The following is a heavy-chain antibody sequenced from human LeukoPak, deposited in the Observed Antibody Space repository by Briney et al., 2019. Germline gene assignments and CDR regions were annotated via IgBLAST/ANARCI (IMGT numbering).Heavy chain of an antibody. Sequence: SETLSLTCTVSGGSISSHDWSWIRQPPGKGLEWIGYIYHSGSTYYNPSLKSRVTISVDRSKDQFSLKLSSVTAADTAVYYCATGGYCSSTSCYNLGYWGQGTLVTVSS. V-gene: IGHV4-59*11. CDR3: ATGGYCSSTSCYNLGY. D-gene: IGHD2-2*02. CDR1: GGSISSHD. J-gene: IGHJ4*02. CDR2: IYHSGST.